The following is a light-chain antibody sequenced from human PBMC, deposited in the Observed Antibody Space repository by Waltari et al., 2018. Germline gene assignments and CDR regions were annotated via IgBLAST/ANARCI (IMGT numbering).Light chain of an antibody. CDR3: ASYTSSNTLL. J-gene: IGLJ2*01. CDR2: DVI. CDR1: SSDIGTYAF. Sequence: QSALTQPASVSGSPGQSITISCTGTSSDIGTYAFVPWYQQHTGKAPKLIIFDVIRRPSGVSYRFSGSKSGNTASLTISGLQTEDEADYYCASYTSSNTLLFGGGTTLTVL. V-gene: IGLV2-14*01.